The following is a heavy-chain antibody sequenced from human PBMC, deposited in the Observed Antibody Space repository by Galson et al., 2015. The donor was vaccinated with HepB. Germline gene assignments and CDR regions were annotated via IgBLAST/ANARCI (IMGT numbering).Heavy chain of an antibody. CDR2: IDPSDSYT. CDR3: ARLEGITIFGGSYGMDV. CDR1: GYSFTSYW. J-gene: IGHJ6*02. Sequence: QSGAEVKKPGESLRISCKGSGYSFTSYWISWVRQMPGKGLEWMGRIDPSDSYTNYSPSFQGHVTISADKSISTAYLQWSSLKASDTAMYYCARLEGITIFGGSYGMDVWGQGTTVTVSS. V-gene: IGHV5-10-1*01. D-gene: IGHD3-3*01.